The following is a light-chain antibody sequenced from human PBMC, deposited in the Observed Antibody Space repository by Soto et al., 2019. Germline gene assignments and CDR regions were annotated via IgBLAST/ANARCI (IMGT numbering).Light chain of an antibody. Sequence: QAVVTQPPSVSAAPGQKVTISCSGSSSNIGNEYVSWYQHLPGTAPKLVIYDNNKRPSGIPDRFSGSKSGTSATLDITGPPTGDEAEYYCATWDSSLSGVVFGGGTKLTVL. J-gene: IGLJ2*01. V-gene: IGLV1-51*01. CDR2: DNN. CDR3: ATWDSSLSGVV. CDR1: SSNIGNEY.